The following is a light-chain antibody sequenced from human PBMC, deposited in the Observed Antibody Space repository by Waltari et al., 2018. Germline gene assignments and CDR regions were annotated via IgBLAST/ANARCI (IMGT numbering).Light chain of an antibody. J-gene: IGKJ1*01. CDR3: QQSYNVPT. V-gene: IGKV1-39*01. Sequence: IQMTQSPSSLSASVGDRVTITCRASQSISHYLSWYQQKPGKAPKLLIYAASSLQSGVPSRFSGSGSGTDSTLTISSLQPEDFATYYCQQSYNVPTFGPGTKVENK. CDR2: AAS. CDR1: QSISHY.